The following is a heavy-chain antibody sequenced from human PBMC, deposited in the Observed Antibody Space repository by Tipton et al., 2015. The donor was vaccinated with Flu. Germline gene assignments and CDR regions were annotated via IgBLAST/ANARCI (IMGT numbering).Heavy chain of an antibody. CDR3: AREKDSSGSEYFQH. Sequence: SLRLSCTASGLTFSHYWMSWVRQAPGKGLEWVANIKQDGSEKYYVDSVKGRFTMSRDNAKNSLYLQMNSLRVEDTAVYYCAREKDSSGSEYFQHWGQGTLVTVSS. J-gene: IGHJ1*01. V-gene: IGHV3-7*01. D-gene: IGHD6-19*01. CDR2: IKQDGSEK. CDR1: GLTFSHYW.